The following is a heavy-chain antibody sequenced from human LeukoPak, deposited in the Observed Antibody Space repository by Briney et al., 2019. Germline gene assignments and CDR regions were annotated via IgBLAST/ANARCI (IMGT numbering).Heavy chain of an antibody. CDR1: GFTVSSNY. J-gene: IGHJ3*02. CDR2: IYSGGST. V-gene: IGHV3-53*04. Sequence: QAGGSLRLSCAASGFTVSSNYMSWVRQAPGKGLGWVSVIYSGGSTYYADSVKGRFTISRHNSKNTLYLQMNSLRAEDTAVYYCARLEGVVPAAIYAFDIWGQGTMVTVSS. D-gene: IGHD2-2*02. CDR3: ARLEGVVPAAIYAFDI.